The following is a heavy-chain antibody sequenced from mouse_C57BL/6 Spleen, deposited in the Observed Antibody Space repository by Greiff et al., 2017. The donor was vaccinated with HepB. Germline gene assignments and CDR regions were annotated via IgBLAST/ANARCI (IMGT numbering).Heavy chain of an antibody. D-gene: IGHD4-1*01. Sequence: EVQGVESGGGLVKPGGSLKLSCAASGFTFSSYAMSWVRQTPEKRLEWVATISDGGSYTYYPDNVKGRFTISRDNAKNNLYLQMSHLKSEDTAMYYCARGDGTFDYWGQGTTLTVSS. CDR3: ARGDGTFDY. J-gene: IGHJ2*01. V-gene: IGHV5-4*01. CDR1: GFTFSSYA. CDR2: ISDGGSYT.